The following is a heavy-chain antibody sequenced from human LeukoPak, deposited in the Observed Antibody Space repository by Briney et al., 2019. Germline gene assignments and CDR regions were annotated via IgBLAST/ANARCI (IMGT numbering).Heavy chain of an antibody. CDR3: ARVAAAATGEGGMDV. V-gene: IGHV4-30-4*01. CDR2: IYYSGST. D-gene: IGHD6-13*01. J-gene: IGHJ6*02. CDR1: GGSISSGDYY. Sequence: PSETLSLTCTVSGGSISSGDYYWSWIRQPPGKGLEWIGYIYYSGSTYYNPSLKSRVTISVDTSKNQFSLKLSSVTAADTAVYYCARVAAAATGEGGMDVWGQGTTVTVSS.